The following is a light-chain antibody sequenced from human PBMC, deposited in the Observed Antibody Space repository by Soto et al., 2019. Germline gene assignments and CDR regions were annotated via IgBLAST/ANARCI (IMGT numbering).Light chain of an antibody. CDR3: QQSFSTPWT. V-gene: IGKV1-39*01. Sequence: DIQMTQSPSSLSASVGDSVTITCRASQGISSYLNWYQQKPGKAPKLLIYGTSTLHSGVPSRFSGGASGMDFTLTISSLQPEDFATYFCQQSFSTPWTLGQGTQVE. J-gene: IGKJ1*01. CDR2: GTS. CDR1: QGISSY.